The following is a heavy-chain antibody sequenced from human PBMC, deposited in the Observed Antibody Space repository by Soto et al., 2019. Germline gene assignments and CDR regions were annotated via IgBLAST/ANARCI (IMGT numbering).Heavy chain of an antibody. Sequence: QVQLVESGGGVVQPGRSLRLSCAASGFTFSSYGMHWVRQAPGKGLEWVAVIWYDGSNKYYADSVKGRFTISRDNSKNTVYLQMTSLRDEDTAVYYCARDRQEYSGYDYFQHWGQGTLVTVSS. J-gene: IGHJ1*01. CDR3: ARDRQEYSGYDYFQH. CDR2: IWYDGSNK. V-gene: IGHV3-33*01. D-gene: IGHD5-12*01. CDR1: GFTFSSYG.